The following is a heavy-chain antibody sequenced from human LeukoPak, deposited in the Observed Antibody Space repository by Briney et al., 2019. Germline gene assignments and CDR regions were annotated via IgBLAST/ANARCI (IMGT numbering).Heavy chain of an antibody. Sequence: PGGSLRLSCAASGVTFSSYAMSWVRQAPGKGLEWVSITYSDGNTNYAVSVKGRFTISRDTSQNTLSLQMNSLRAEDTAVYYCVRKNQDFNAAFDIWGQGTVVTVSS. CDR3: VRKNQDFNAAFDI. V-gene: IGHV3-23*01. J-gene: IGHJ3*02. CDR2: TYSDGNT. CDR1: GVTFSSYA. D-gene: IGHD1-14*01.